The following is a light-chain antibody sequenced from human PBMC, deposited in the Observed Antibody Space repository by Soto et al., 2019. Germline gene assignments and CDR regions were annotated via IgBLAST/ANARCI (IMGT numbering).Light chain of an antibody. J-gene: IGKJ4*01. V-gene: IGKV3-15*01. CDR1: QNIYSN. CDR3: QQYHTWPIT. CDR2: RAS. Sequence: MPPSPASLSVTPGESAPLSCRASQNIYSNIAWYQQRPGQAPRLLIYRASTRAPGVPARFSGSGSGTEFTLTISSLQSEDCAIYYCQQYHTWPITFGGGTKVDI.